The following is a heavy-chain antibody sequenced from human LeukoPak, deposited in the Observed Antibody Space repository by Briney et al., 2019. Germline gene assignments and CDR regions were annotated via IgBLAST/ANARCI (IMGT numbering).Heavy chain of an antibody. V-gene: IGHV3-7*03. D-gene: IGHD6-6*01. CDR1: GFNFRAYW. CDR2: INQRGSEK. J-gene: IGHJ6*03. CDR3: ARWSGSVTARNYYYYMDV. Sequence: GGSLRLSCTTSGFNFRAYWMGWVRQAPGKGLEWVANINQRGSEKHYVDSVKGRFTISRDNARNTLYLQMNSLRAEDTAVYYCARWSGSVTARNYYYYMDVWGEGTTVTVSS.